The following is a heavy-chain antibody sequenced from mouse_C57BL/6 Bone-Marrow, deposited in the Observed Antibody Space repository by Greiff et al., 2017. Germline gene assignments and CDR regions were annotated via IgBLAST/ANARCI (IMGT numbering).Heavy chain of an antibody. D-gene: IGHD2-12*01. CDR2: ISSGSSTI. Sequence: EVQGVESGGGLVKPGGSLKLSCAASGFTFSGYGMHWVRQAPEKGLEWVAYISSGSSTIYYADTGKGRFTISRDNAKNTLFLQMTSLRSEDTAMYYCASYDGFAYWGQGTLVTVSA. V-gene: IGHV5-17*01. J-gene: IGHJ3*01. CDR3: ASYDGFAY. CDR1: GFTFSGYG.